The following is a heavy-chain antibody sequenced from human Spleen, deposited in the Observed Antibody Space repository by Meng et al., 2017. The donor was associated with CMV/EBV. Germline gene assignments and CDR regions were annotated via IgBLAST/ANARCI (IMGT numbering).Heavy chain of an antibody. CDR2: IYYSGST. CDR3: ARGPRIYYFDY. CDR1: GGSISSYY. Sequence: GSLRLSCTVSGGSISSYYWSWIRQPPGKGLEWIGYIYYSGSTNYNPSLKSRVTISVDTSKNQFSLKLSSVTAADTAIYFCARGPRIYYFDYWGQGTLVTVSS. J-gene: IGHJ4*02. V-gene: IGHV4-59*12.